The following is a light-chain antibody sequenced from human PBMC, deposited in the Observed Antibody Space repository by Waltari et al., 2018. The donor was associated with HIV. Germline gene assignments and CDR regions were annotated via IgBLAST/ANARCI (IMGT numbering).Light chain of an antibody. J-gene: IGKJ5*01. CDR3: QQLSTYPIT. V-gene: IGKV1-9*01. CDR2: GAS. Sequence: DIQLTQSPSFLSASVGDRVTITCRANEDIDNYLAWYQQRPGKAPKLQIYGASTLQSGVPSRFSGSGSGTEFTLTISSLQPEDFATYFCQQLSTYPITFGQGTRLEIK. CDR1: EDIDNY.